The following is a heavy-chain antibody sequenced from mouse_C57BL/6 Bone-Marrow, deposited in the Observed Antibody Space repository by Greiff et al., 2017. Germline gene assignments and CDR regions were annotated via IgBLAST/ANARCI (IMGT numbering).Heavy chain of an antibody. V-gene: IGHV1-4*01. Sequence: VQLQQSGAELARPGASVKMSCKASGYTFTSYTMHWVKQRPGQGLEWIGYINPSSGYTKYNQKFKDKATLTADKSSSTAYMQLISLTSEDSAVYYCARADSSGTGFAYWGQGTLVTVSA. CDR2: INPSSGYT. CDR1: GYTFTSYT. J-gene: IGHJ3*01. D-gene: IGHD3-2*02. CDR3: ARADSSGTGFAY.